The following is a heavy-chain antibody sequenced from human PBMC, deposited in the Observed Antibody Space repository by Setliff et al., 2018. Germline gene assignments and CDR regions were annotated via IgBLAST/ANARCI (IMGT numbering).Heavy chain of an antibody. V-gene: IGHV4-38-2*02. CDR1: GYSISSGYY. D-gene: IGHD2-15*01. CDR2: MYHSGSV. J-gene: IGHJ2*01. CDR3: ARVGSVGYFDL. Sequence: SETLSLTCTVSGYSISSGYYWGWIRQPPGKGLEWIGNMYHSGSVYYNPSLKSRVTISVDTSKNQFSLKVTSVTAADTAVYYCARVGSVGYFDLWGRGTLVTVS.